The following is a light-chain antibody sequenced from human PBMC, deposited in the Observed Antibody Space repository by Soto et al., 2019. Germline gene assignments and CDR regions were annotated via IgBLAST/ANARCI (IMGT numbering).Light chain of an antibody. Sequence: TQTPPTLSVSALDTATLSFRASQSVGSKLAWYQQRPGQAPRLLIYDASNRATGIPARFSGSGSGTEFSLTISSLQSEDFAVYSCQQDGEWTGGLGGGTKVEIK. V-gene: IGKV3D-15*01. CDR1: QSVGSK. CDR2: DAS. CDR3: QQDGEWTGG. J-gene: IGKJ4*01.